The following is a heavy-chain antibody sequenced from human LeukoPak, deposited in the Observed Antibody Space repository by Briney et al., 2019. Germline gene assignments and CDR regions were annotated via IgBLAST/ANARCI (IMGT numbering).Heavy chain of an antibody. CDR3: ARDKPYYGSGSYYLLMDV. J-gene: IGHJ6*02. V-gene: IGHV3-7*01. CDR1: GFTFSKFW. Sequence: GGSLRLSCAASGFTFSKFWMSWVRQAPGKGLEWVANIKQDGSEKYYVDSVKGRFTISRDNAKNSLYLQMNSLRAEDTAVYYCARDKPYYGSGSYYLLMDVWGQGTTVTVSS. D-gene: IGHD3-10*01. CDR2: IKQDGSEK.